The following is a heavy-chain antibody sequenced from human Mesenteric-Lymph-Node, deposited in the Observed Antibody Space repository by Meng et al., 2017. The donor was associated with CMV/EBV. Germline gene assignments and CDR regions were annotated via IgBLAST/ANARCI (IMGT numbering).Heavy chain of an antibody. CDR2: VDYSGST. J-gene: IGHJ4*02. CDR3: ARDRGGAYSSGWEAIDY. CDR1: GGSISSSSYY. V-gene: IGHV4-39*07. D-gene: IGHD6-19*01. Sequence: AETLSLTCTVSGGSISSSSYYWGWIRQAPGKGREWIGSVDYSGSTYYNPSLKSRVTISVDTSKNQFSLRLRSVTAADTAVYYCARDRGGAYSSGWEAIDYWGQGTLVTVSS.